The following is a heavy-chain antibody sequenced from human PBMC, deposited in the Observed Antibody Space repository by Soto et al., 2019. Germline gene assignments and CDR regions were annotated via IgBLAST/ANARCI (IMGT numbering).Heavy chain of an antibody. CDR2: VSYSGAT. CDR1: GGSIGRYY. D-gene: IGHD3-22*01. J-gene: IGHJ4*02. CDR3: ARDGQYDSGGYYSTFDH. V-gene: IGHV4-59*01. Sequence: AETLSLTCSVSGGSIGRYYWSWVRQAGWKGLEWIAYVSYSGATRYNPSLESRVTISVDTSKNQFSLRLNSVTAADTAVYYCARDGQYDSGGYYSTFDHWGQATLVTSPQ.